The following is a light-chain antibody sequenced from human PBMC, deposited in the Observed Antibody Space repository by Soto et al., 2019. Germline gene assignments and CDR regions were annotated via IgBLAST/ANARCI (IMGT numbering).Light chain of an antibody. CDR1: QSISGW. J-gene: IGKJ1*01. V-gene: IGKV1-5*01. CDR2: DVS. Sequence: DIQMTQSPSTLSASVGDRVTITCRASQSISGWLAWYQQKPGKAPKLLIYDVSSLESGVPSRFSGSGSGTEFTLAISSLQPDDFATYYCQQYNLYSWTFGQGTKVDIK. CDR3: QQYNLYSWT.